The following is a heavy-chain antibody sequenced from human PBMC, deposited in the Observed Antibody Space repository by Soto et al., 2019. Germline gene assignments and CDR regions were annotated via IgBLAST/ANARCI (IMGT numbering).Heavy chain of an antibody. J-gene: IGHJ4*02. Sequence: QITLKESGPTLVKPTQTLTLTCTFSGFSLSTSGVGVGWIRQPPGKALEWLALIYWSDEKRYSPSLSSRLTITKDPSKNQVVLTMTNMDPVDTATYYCAHRRGADYKGCFHYWGQGTLVTVSS. CDR2: IYWSDEK. V-gene: IGHV2-5*01. CDR1: GFSLSTSGVG. CDR3: AHRRGADYKGCFHY. D-gene: IGHD4-4*01.